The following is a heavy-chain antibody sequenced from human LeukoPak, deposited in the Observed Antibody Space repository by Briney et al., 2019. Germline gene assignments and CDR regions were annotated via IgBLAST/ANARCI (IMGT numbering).Heavy chain of an antibody. D-gene: IGHD2-2*01. Sequence: SQTLSLTCAISGDSVSSNSVTWNWIWQSPSRGLECLGRTYYRSTWYNDYAVSVRGRITVNPDTSKNQFSLHLNSVTPEDTAVYYCARRLTQYDCFDPWGQGILVTVSS. CDR1: GDSVSSNSVT. CDR3: ARRLTQYDCFDP. CDR2: TYYRSTWYN. V-gene: IGHV6-1*01. J-gene: IGHJ5*02.